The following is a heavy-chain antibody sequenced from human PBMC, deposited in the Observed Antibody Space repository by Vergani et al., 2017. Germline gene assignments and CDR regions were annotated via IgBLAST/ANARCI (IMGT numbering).Heavy chain of an antibody. V-gene: IGHV3-49*04. CDR3: VRVKGSNWNDHLYDI. Sequence: EEQVVESGGGLVQPGQSLRLSCVASGFPFGGYGVSWVRQAPGKGLEWIAFIRKATYGGTTDYATSVEGRFTISRDDSKSYLYLQMNSLQTEDTALYYCVRVKGSNWNDHLYDIWGQGTLVTVSS. CDR2: IRKATYGGTT. J-gene: IGHJ3*02. D-gene: IGHD1-1*01. CDR1: GFPFGGYG.